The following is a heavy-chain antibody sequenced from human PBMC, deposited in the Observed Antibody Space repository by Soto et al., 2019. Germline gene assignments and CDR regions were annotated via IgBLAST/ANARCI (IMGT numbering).Heavy chain of an antibody. J-gene: IGHJ4*02. D-gene: IGHD1-26*01. Sequence: QVQLVESGGGAVQPGESLRLSCVASGFDFTYYAMHWVRQAPGKGLESVAVMSSDGSKIHHTDSVKGRFTISRDNSKYTLYRQMNSLRKEDTAVYFCAKDEGVGGTLGLFDYWGQGTLFSVSS. CDR1: GFDFTYYA. CDR2: MSSDGSKI. CDR3: AKDEGVGGTLGLFDY. V-gene: IGHV3-30*18.